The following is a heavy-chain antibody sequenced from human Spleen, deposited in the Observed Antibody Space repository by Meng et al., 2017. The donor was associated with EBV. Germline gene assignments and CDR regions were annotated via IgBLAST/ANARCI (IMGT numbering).Heavy chain of an antibody. D-gene: IGHD3-10*01. CDR1: GFTFSNAW. Sequence: EGQLGGSGGGLEKPGGSLGLSWVASGFTFSNAWMSWVRQAPGKGLEWIGRIRSKTAGGTTGYAAPVIGRFSISRDDSKDTLYLQMNSLKTEDTAVYYCTTGRAAWGRGTLVTVSS. CDR3: TTGRAA. J-gene: IGHJ5*02. V-gene: IGHV3-15*01. CDR2: IRSKTAGGTT.